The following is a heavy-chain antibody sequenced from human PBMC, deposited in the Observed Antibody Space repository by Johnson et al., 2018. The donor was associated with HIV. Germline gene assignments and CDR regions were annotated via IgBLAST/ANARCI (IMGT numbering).Heavy chain of an antibody. Sequence: QVQLVESGGGVVQPGKSLRLSCVASGFSFSSYGMHWVRQAPGKGLEWVALISYDGSNKYYADSVEGRFTISRVNSKNTLYLQMNSLTPEDTAVYYCAKEGGIRRVAWELRAYSFDIWG. V-gene: IGHV3-30*18. CDR2: ISYDGSNK. J-gene: IGHJ3*02. CDR1: GFSFSSYG. D-gene: IGHD1-26*01. CDR3: AKEGGIRRVAWELRAYSFDI.